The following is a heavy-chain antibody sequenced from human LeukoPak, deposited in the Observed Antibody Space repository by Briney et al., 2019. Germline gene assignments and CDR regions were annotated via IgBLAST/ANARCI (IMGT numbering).Heavy chain of an antibody. CDR3: AKVGYILTGPPHY. D-gene: IGHD3-9*01. J-gene: IGHJ4*02. Sequence: PGGSLRLSCAASGFTFSSYSMNWVRQAPGKGLEWVSYISSSSSTIYYADSVKGRFTISRDNSKNTLYLQMNSLRAEDTAVYYCAKVGYILTGPPHYWGQGTLVTVSS. V-gene: IGHV3-48*01. CDR2: ISSSSSTI. CDR1: GFTFSSYS.